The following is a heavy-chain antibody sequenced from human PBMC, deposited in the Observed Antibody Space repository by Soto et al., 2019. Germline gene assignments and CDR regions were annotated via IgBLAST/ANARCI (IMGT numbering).Heavy chain of an antibody. V-gene: IGHV1-18*01. J-gene: IGHJ4*02. CDR2: ISAYNGNT. D-gene: IGHD3-22*01. CDR1: GYTFTSYG. Sequence: GASVKVSCKASGYTFTSYGISWVRQAPGQGLEWMGWISAYNGNTNYAQKLQGRVTMTTDTSTSTAYMELRSLRSDDTAVYYCARDEYYYDSSGYPALNWGQGTLVNVSS. CDR3: ARDEYYYDSSGYPALN.